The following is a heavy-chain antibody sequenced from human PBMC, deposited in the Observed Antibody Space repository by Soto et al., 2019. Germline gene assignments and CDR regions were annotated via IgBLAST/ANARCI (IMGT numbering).Heavy chain of an antibody. D-gene: IGHD2-15*01. J-gene: IGHJ4*02. CDR1: GFTFSSYA. Sequence: EVQLLESGGGLVQPGGSLRLSCAASGFTFSSYAMSWVRQAPGKGLEWVSAISGSGGSTYYADSVKGRFTISRDNSKNTLYLQMNSLRGEDTSVYYCAKVPPGYWSGGSCVYFDYWGQGTLVTVSS. CDR3: AKVPPGYWSGGSCVYFDY. V-gene: IGHV3-23*01. CDR2: ISGSGGST.